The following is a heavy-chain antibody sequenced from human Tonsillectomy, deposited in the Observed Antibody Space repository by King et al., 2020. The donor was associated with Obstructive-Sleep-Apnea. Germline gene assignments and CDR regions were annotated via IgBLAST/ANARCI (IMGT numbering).Heavy chain of an antibody. D-gene: IGHD3-3*01. Sequence: QLQESGPGLVKPSETLSLTCTVSGGSISSSSYYWGWIRQPPGKGLEWIGSIYYSGSTYYNPSLKSRVTISVDTSKNQFSLKLSSVTAADTAVYYCARGEKYYDFWCGYFSQGAFDIWGQGTMVTVSS. CDR2: IYYSGST. CDR1: GGSISSSSYY. J-gene: IGHJ3*02. CDR3: ARGEKYYDFWCGYFSQGAFDI. V-gene: IGHV4-39*07.